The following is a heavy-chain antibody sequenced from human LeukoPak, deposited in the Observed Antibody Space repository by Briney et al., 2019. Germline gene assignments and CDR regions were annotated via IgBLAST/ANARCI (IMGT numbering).Heavy chain of an antibody. D-gene: IGHD3-22*01. Sequence: ASVKVSCKVSGYTLTELSTHWVRQAPGKGLEWMGGFDPADGEIVYAQNFQGRVTMTEDTSTDTAYMEMSSLRSEDTAIYYCATANRLTRDSSGYYPDSWGQGTLVTVCS. J-gene: IGHJ4*02. CDR2: FDPADGEI. CDR1: GYTLTELS. CDR3: ATANRLTRDSSGYYPDS. V-gene: IGHV1-24*01.